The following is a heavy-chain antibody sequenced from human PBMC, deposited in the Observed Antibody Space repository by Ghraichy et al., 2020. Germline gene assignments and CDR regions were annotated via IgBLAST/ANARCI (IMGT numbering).Heavy chain of an antibody. J-gene: IGHJ4*02. CDR1: GFTFSSYG. CDR2: IRYDRSNK. Sequence: GESLNISCAASGFTFSSYGMHWVRQAPGKGLEWVAFIRYDRSNKYYADSVKGRFTISRDNSKNTLYLEMNSLRTEDTAVYYCAAGLRLGELSPEKWGQGTLVTVSS. D-gene: IGHD3-16*02. V-gene: IGHV3-30*02. CDR3: AAGLRLGELSPEK.